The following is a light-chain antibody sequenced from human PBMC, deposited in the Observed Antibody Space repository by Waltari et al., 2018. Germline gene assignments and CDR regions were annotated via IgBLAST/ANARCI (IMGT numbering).Light chain of an antibody. V-gene: IGKV1-5*03. J-gene: IGKJ1*01. CDR1: QSISSW. Sequence: DIQMTQSPSTLSASVGARVTITCRARQSISSWLAWYQQKPGKVPKFLIYKASTLESGVPSRFSGSGSGTEFTLTISGLQPDDFATYYCQQYYGYPRTFGQGTKVEFK. CDR2: KAS. CDR3: QQYYGYPRT.